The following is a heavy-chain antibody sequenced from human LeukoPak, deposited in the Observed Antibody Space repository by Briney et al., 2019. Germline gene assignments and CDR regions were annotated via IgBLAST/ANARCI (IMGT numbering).Heavy chain of an antibody. CDR2: ISGSGGST. CDR1: GFTFSSYA. D-gene: IGHD6-13*01. CDR3: AKIPMYSSSHDY. Sequence: GGSLRLSCAASGFTFSSYAMSWVRQAPGKGLEWVSAISGSGGSTYYADSVKGRFTISRDNSKNTLHLQTNSLRAEDTAVYYCAKIPMYSSSHDYWGQGTLVTVSS. J-gene: IGHJ4*02. V-gene: IGHV3-23*01.